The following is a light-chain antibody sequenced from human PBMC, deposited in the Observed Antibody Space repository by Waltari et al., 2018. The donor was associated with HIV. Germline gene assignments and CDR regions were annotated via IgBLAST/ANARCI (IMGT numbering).Light chain of an antibody. V-gene: IGLV3-1*01. CDR1: KLGDKY. J-gene: IGLJ2*01. CDR2: QDN. CDR3: QAWDSSTPVV. Sequence: SYELTQPPSVSVSPGQTASINCPGDKLGDKYACWYQQKPGQSPVLVIYQDNKRPSGIPERFSGSNSGNTATLTISGTQAMDEADYYCQAWDSSTPVVFGGGTKLTVL.